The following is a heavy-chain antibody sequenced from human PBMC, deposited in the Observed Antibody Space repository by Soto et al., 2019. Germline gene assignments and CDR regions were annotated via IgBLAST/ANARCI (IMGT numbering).Heavy chain of an antibody. D-gene: IGHD3-10*01. V-gene: IGHV4-38-2*02. CDR2: VYHNGIM. Sequence: PSETLSLTCSFSGYSIRSGYYWGWVRQAPGKGLEWLGSVYHNGIMFHNPSFQSRVTISVDTSKNQFSLNLRSVTAADTAVYYCAALWFGELAFNYWGHGILVTVSS. J-gene: IGHJ4*01. CDR1: GYSIRSGYY. CDR3: AALWFGELAFNY.